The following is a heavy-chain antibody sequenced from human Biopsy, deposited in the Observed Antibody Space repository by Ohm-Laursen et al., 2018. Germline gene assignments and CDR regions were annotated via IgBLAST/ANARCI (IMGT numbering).Heavy chain of an antibody. V-gene: IGHV1-2*02. J-gene: IGHJ4*02. CDR3: ARDPLNGHKHFDY. CDR1: SYTFTDYN. D-gene: IGHD2-8*01. CDR2: INCKTGAT. Sequence: SVKISCKASSYTFTDYNIHWMRQAPGQGIEWLGYINCKTGATNYAQKFQGTVTMTRDTSISTAYLALGSLRSADTAIYYCARDPLNGHKHFDYWGQGSLVTVSS.